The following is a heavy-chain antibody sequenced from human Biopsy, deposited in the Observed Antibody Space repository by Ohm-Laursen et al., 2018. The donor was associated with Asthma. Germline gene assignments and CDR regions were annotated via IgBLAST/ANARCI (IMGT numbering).Heavy chain of an antibody. Sequence: SDTLSLTCSVSGYSISNGGYYWGWIRQPPGKGLEWMGSISYTGSAYHNPSLKSRVTISVDTSKNHFSLKLSSVTAADTAVYYCARHWDWGSFFDYWGQGTPVTVSS. CDR2: ISYTGSA. D-gene: IGHD7-27*01. CDR3: ARHWDWGSFFDY. J-gene: IGHJ4*02. CDR1: GYSISNGGYY. V-gene: IGHV4-39*01.